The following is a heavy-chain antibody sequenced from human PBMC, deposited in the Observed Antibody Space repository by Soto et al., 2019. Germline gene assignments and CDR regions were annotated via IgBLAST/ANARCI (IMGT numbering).Heavy chain of an antibody. V-gene: IGHV4-39*01. CDR2: IYYSGST. D-gene: IGHD2-2*01. CDR1: GDSISSSNYY. Sequence: SETLSLTCTVSGDSISSSNYYWGWIRQPPGKGLEWIGSIYYSGSTSYNPSLKSRVAISADTSKNQFSLILTSVTAADTAVYYCVRGRVPSYWGQGTLVTVSS. J-gene: IGHJ4*02. CDR3: VRGRVPSY.